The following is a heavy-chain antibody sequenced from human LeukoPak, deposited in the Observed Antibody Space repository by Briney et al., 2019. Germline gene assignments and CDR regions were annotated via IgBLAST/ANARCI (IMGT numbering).Heavy chain of an antibody. CDR1: GFTFSSYE. V-gene: IGHV3-48*03. CDR3: ARLGDKDVDIVATIEWGFDY. Sequence: GGSLRLSCATSGFTFSSYEMNWVRQAPGKGLEWVSYISSSGFTIYYADSVKGRFTISRDNARNSLFLQMNSPRAEDTAVYYCARLGDKDVDIVATIEWGFDYWGQGTLVTVSS. D-gene: IGHD5-12*01. CDR2: ISSSGFTI. J-gene: IGHJ4*02.